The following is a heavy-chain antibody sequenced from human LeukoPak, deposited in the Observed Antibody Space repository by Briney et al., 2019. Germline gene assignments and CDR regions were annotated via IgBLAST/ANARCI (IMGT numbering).Heavy chain of an antibody. CDR1: GGSISSSSYY. CDR3: ARRARTYYDILTGYTDY. D-gene: IGHD3-9*01. Sequence: MASETLSLTCTVSGGSISSSSYYWGWIRQPPGKGLEWIGSIYYSGSTYYNPSLKSRVTISVDTSKNQFSLKLSSVTAADTAVYYCARRARTYYDILTGYTDYWGQGTLVTVSS. CDR2: IYYSGST. V-gene: IGHV4-39*01. J-gene: IGHJ4*02.